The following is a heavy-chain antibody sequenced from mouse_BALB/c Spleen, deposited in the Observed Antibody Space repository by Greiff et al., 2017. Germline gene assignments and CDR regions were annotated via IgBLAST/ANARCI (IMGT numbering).Heavy chain of an antibody. CDR2: ISSGGGST. J-gene: IGHJ3*01. Sequence: EVKLVESGGGLVKPGGSLKLSCAASGFAFSSYDMSWVRQTPEKRLEWVAYISSGGGSTYYPDTVKGRFTISRDNPKNTLFLQMTSLRSEDTAMYYCARGGNYEGFAYWGQGTLVTVSA. CDR3: ARGGNYEGFAY. D-gene: IGHD2-1*01. V-gene: IGHV5-12-1*01. CDR1: GFAFSSYD.